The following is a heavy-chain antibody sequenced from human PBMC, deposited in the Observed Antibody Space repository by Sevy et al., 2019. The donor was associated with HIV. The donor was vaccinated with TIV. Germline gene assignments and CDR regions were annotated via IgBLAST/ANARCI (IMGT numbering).Heavy chain of an antibody. D-gene: IGHD6-6*01. Sequence: GGSLRLSCAASGFTFSTYWMSWVRQAPGKGLEWVAHIKQDGSAKYYVDSAKGRFTISRDNANTSLYLQMDSLRAEDTAVYYCARYIARPQGYFFDYRGQGTLVTVSS. V-gene: IGHV3-7*01. J-gene: IGHJ4*02. CDR2: IKQDGSAK. CDR3: ARYIARPQGYFFDY. CDR1: GFTFSTYW.